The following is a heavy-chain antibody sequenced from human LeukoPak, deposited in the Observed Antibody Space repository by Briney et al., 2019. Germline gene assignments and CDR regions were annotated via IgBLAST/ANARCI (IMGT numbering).Heavy chain of an antibody. J-gene: IGHJ4*02. V-gene: IGHV1-46*01. CDR3: ARDQGYDSSGYYYYQFDY. Sequence: ASVKVSCKASGYTFTSYYLQWVRQAPGQGLEWMGIISPSGGNTSYAQKFQGRVTMTRDMSTSTVYMELSSLRSEDTAVYYCARDQGYDSSGYYYYQFDYWGQGTLVTVSS. CDR1: GYTFTSYY. CDR2: ISPSGGNT. D-gene: IGHD3-22*01.